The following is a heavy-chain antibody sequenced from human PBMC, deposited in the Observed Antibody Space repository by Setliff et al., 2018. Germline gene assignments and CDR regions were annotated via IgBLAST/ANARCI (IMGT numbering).Heavy chain of an antibody. D-gene: IGHD3-22*01. CDR2: IIPIFGTA. J-gene: IGHJ4*02. Sequence: ASVKVSCKASGGTFSSYAISWVRQAPGQGLEWMGRIIPIFGTANYAQKFQGRVTMTRDTSISTVYMELSRLRSDDTAVYYCARGALYYDSSGYYPDYWGQGTLVTVSS. CDR1: GGTFSSYA. CDR3: ARGALYYDSSGYYPDY. V-gene: IGHV1-69*05.